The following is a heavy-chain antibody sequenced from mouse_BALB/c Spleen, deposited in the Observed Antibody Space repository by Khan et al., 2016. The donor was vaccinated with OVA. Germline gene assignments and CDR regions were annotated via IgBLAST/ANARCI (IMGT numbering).Heavy chain of an antibody. V-gene: IGHV3-2*02. CDR3: ARSVTITTVVATDFDY. CDR1: GYSITSDYA. J-gene: IGHJ2*01. Sequence: EVHLQESGPGLVKPSQSLSLTCTVTGYSITSDYAWTWIRQFPGNKLEWMGYISYSGRPSYHPSLKSRISLPRHPSKHQFFLPLNSVTTEDTATYYWARSVTITTVVATDFDYWGQGTTLTVAS. D-gene: IGHD1-1*01. CDR2: ISYSGRP.